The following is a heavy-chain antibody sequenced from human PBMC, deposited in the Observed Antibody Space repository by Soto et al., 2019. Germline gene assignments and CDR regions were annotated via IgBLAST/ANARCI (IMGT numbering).Heavy chain of an antibody. Sequence: PSETLSLTCTVSGGSISSGDYYWSWIRQPPGKGLEWIGYIYYSGSTYYNPSLKSRVTISVDTSKNQFSLKLSSVTAADTAVYYCARDLAVAGTTRGYYYYGMDVWGQGTTVTVS. CDR2: IYYSGST. D-gene: IGHD6-19*01. CDR1: GGSISSGDYY. V-gene: IGHV4-30-4*01. J-gene: IGHJ6*02. CDR3: ARDLAVAGTTRGYYYYGMDV.